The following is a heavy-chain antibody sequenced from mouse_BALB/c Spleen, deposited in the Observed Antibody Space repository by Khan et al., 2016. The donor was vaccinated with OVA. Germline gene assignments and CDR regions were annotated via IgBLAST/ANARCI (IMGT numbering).Heavy chain of an antibody. CDR1: GFTFSSYS. CDR2: ISSGGDYT. Sequence: EVKLMESGGDLVKPRGSLKLSCAASGFTFSSYSMSWVRQTPDKRLEWVATISSGGDYTYYQDSVKGRFTISRDNAKNTLYLQMSSLKSEDTAMYYCASHLDGAFAYWGQGTLVTVSA. CDR3: ASHLDGAFAY. J-gene: IGHJ3*01. D-gene: IGHD2-3*01. V-gene: IGHV5-6*01.